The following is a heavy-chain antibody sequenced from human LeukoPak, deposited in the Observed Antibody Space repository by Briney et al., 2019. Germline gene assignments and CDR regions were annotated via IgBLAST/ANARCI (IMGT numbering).Heavy chain of an antibody. D-gene: IGHD1-26*01. CDR2: IKQDGSEK. CDR3: ARDRMGSYRGSDY. CDR1: GFTFSSYA. Sequence: PGRSLRLSCAASGFTFSSYAMHWVRQAPGKGLEWVANIKQDGSEKYYVDSVKGRFTISRDNAKNSLYLQMNSLRAEDTAVYYCARDRMGSYRGSDYWGQGTLVTVSS. V-gene: IGHV3-7*01. J-gene: IGHJ4*02.